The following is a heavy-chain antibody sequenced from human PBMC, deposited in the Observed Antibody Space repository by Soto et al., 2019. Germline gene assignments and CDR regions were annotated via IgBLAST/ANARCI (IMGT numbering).Heavy chain of an antibody. J-gene: IGHJ4*02. Sequence: GSLRLSCAASGFTFRGYAMSWVRQAPGKGLEWVSAISGRGTESFYADSVKGRFTISRDNSKNTLYLQLDSLRAEDTAIFYCAKAGGTPTTDFDYWGQGTLVTVSS. CDR1: GFTFRGYA. V-gene: IGHV3-23*01. CDR3: AKAGGTPTTDFDY. CDR2: ISGRGTES. D-gene: IGHD1-7*01.